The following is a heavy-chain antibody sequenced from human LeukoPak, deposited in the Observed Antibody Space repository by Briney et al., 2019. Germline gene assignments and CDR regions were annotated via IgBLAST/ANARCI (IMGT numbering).Heavy chain of an antibody. V-gene: IGHV3-23*01. CDR3: AKGSGYSYGYLDY. J-gene: IGHJ4*02. CDR1: GFTFSSYA. D-gene: IGHD5-18*01. CDR2: ISGSGGST. Sequence: GGSLRLSCAASGFTFSSYAMSWVRQAPGKGLEWVSAISGSGGSTYYGDSVKGRFTISRDNSKNTLYLQMNSLRAEDTAVYYCAKGSGYSYGYLDYWGQGTLVTVSS.